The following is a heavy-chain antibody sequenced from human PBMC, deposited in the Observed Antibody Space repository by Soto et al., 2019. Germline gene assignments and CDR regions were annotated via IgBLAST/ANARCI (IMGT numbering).Heavy chain of an antibody. CDR2: IYPGDSDT. Sequence: GESLKISCKGSGYSFTSYWIGWVRQMPGKGLEWMGIIYPGDSDTRYSPSFQGQVTISADKSISTAYLQWSSLKASDTAMYYCATQYYSGHGFDDAFDIWGQGTMVTVSS. D-gene: IGHD5-12*01. V-gene: IGHV5-51*01. CDR1: GYSFTSYW. CDR3: ATQYYSGHGFDDAFDI. J-gene: IGHJ3*02.